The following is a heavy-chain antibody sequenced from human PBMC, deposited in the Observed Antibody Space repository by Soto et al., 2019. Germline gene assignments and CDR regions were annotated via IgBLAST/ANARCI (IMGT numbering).Heavy chain of an antibody. CDR3: ASGDRGAFDI. V-gene: IGHV3-74*01. CDR2: IHSDGSST. D-gene: IGHD3-10*01. CDR1: GFTFSYYW. Sequence: EVQLVESGGGLVQPGESLRLSCAASGFTFSYYWMHWVRQAPGKGLVWVSRIHSDGSSTTYADSVKGRFTISRDNARNTVYLQMNSLGVEDTAVYYCASGDRGAFDIWGQGTVVTVSS. J-gene: IGHJ3*02.